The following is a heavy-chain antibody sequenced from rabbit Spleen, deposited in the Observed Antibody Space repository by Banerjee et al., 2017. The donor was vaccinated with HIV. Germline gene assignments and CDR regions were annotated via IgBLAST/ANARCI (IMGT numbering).Heavy chain of an antibody. D-gene: IGHD1-1*01. Sequence: QSLEESGGDLVKPGASLTLTCTASGVSFSSDYYMCWVRQAPGKGLEWIACIDSGSGGFTYFASWAKGRFTISKTSSTTVTLQMTRLTAADTATYFCARDTSSSFSSYGMDLWGQGTLVTVS. CDR2: IDSGSGGFT. V-gene: IGHV1S40*01. CDR1: GVSFSSDYY. CDR3: ARDTSSSFSSYGMDL. J-gene: IGHJ6*01.